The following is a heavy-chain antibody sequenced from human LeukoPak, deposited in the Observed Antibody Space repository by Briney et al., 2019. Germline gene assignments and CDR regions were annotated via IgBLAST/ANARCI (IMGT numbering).Heavy chain of an antibody. Sequence: GGSLRLSCAASGFTFDDYAMHWVRQAPGKGLEWVSGISWNSGSIGYADSVKGRFTISRDNAKNSLYLQMNSLRAEDTAVYYCARDRGRIAVAGTYYGMDVWGQGTTVTVSS. V-gene: IGHV3-9*01. CDR3: ARDRGRIAVAGTYYGMDV. CDR1: GFTFDDYA. J-gene: IGHJ6*02. CDR2: ISWNSGSI. D-gene: IGHD6-19*01.